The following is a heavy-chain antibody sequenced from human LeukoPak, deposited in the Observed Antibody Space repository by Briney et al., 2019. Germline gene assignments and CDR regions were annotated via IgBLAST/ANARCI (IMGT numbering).Heavy chain of an antibody. CDR1: GFTFSSYG. CDR2: IRYDGSNK. J-gene: IGHJ4*02. V-gene: IGHV3-33*01. Sequence: GRSLRLSCAPSGFTFSSYGMHWVRQAPGKWLEWVAVIRYDGSNKYYAASVKVRFTISRDNSKNTLYLQMNSLRAEDTAVYYCARGGLYYYDSSGYGVDYWGQGTLVTVSS. D-gene: IGHD3-22*01. CDR3: ARGGLYYYDSSGYGVDY.